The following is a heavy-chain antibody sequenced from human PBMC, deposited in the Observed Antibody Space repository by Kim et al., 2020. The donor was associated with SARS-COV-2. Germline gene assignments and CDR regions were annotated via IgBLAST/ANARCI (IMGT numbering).Heavy chain of an antibody. CDR1: GGSVSSGSYY. CDR2: IYYSGST. CDR3: ARELRYFDWEGYFDL. V-gene: IGHV4-61*01. J-gene: IGHJ2*01. Sequence: SETLSLTCTVSGGSVSSGSYYWSWIRQPPGKGLEWIGYIYYSGSTNYNPSLKSRVTISVDTSKNQFSLKLSSVTAADTAVYYCARELRYFDWEGYFDLWGRGTLVTVSS. D-gene: IGHD3-9*01.